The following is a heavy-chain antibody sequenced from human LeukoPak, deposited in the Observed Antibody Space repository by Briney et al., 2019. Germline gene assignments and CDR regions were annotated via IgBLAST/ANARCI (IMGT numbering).Heavy chain of an antibody. V-gene: IGHV1-18*01. CDR3: ARELKDYYDSSGYYDY. D-gene: IGHD3-22*01. CDR2: ISAYNGNT. J-gene: IGHJ4*02. Sequence: ASVKVSCKASGDTFIRYGISWVRQAPGQGLEWMGWISAYNGNTNYAQKLQGRVTMTTDTSTSTAYMELRSLRSDDTAVYYCARELKDYYDSSGYYDYWGQGTLVTVSS. CDR1: GDTFIRYG.